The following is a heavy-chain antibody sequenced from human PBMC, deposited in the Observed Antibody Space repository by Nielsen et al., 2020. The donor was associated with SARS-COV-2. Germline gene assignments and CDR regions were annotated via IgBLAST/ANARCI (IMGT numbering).Heavy chain of an antibody. D-gene: IGHD6-19*01. V-gene: IGHV3-30*18. CDR2: ISYDGSNK. CDR1: GFTFSSYG. J-gene: IGHJ4*02. CDR3: AKGQQWLEGTY. Sequence: GESLKISCAASGFTFSSYGMHWVRQAPGKGLEWVAVISYDGSNKYYADSVKGRFTISRDNSKNTLYLQMNSLRAEDTAVYYCAKGQQWLEGTYWGQGTLVTVSS.